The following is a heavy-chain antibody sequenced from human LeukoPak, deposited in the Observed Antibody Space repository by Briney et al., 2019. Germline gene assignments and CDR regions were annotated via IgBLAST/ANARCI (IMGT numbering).Heavy chain of an antibody. J-gene: IGHJ4*02. CDR1: GGSISSDY. CDR3: AREYCTRTTCYFDY. Sequence: PSETLSLTCSVSGGSISSDYWSWIRQPPEKGLEWIGYIFYSGSTNYNPSLKSRLTISVDTSKNQFSLKLSSVTAADTAVYYCAREYCTRTTCYFDYWGQGTLVTVSS. V-gene: IGHV4-59*01. D-gene: IGHD2-2*01. CDR2: IFYSGST.